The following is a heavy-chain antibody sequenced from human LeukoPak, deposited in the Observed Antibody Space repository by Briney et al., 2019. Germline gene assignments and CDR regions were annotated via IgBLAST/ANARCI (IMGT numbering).Heavy chain of an antibody. Sequence: SETLSLTCTVSGASISSSSYYWGWIRQPPGKGLEWIGSIYYSGSTYYNPSLKSRVTISVDTSKNQFSLKLSSVTAADTAVYYCARHMYYDFWSGYLYYFDYWGQGTLVTVSS. V-gene: IGHV4-39*01. CDR3: ARHMYYDFWSGYLYYFDY. CDR2: IYYSGST. D-gene: IGHD3-3*01. CDR1: GASISSSSYY. J-gene: IGHJ4*02.